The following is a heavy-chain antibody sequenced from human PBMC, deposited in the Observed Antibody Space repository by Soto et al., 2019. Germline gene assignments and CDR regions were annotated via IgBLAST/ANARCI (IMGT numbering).Heavy chain of an antibody. CDR1: GFTFSSYD. CDR3: ARVDFDDSSGYYRY. CDR2: IGTAGDT. V-gene: IGHV3-13*01. J-gene: IGHJ4*02. D-gene: IGHD3-22*01. Sequence: GGSLRLSCAASGFTFSSYDMHWVRQATGKGLEWVSAIGTAGDTYYPGSVKGRFTISRENAKNSLYLQMNSLRAGDTAVYYCARVDFDDSSGYYRYWGQGTLVTVSS.